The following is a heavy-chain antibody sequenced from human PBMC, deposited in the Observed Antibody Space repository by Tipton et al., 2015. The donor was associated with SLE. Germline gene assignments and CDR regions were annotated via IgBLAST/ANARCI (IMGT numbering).Heavy chain of an antibody. Sequence: SLRLSCAASRFTFSSYAMHWVRQAPGKGLEWVAFMSYDGSNDDYADSVKGRFTISRDNSKNTLYLQMNSLRAEDTAVYYCARDPISGSYLDYWGQGTLVTVSS. CDR1: RFTFSSYA. J-gene: IGHJ4*02. CDR2: MSYDGSND. V-gene: IGHV3-30-3*01. CDR3: ARDPISGSYLDY. D-gene: IGHD1-26*01.